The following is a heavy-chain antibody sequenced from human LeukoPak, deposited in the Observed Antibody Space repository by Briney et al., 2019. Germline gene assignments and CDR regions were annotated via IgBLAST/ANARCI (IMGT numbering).Heavy chain of an antibody. D-gene: IGHD3-22*01. Sequence: GGSLRLSCVASGFSFSSYWMSWVRQAPGKGLEWVANIKEDGSEKYYVDSVKGRFTISRDNAKNSLYLQMNSLRAEDTAVYYCARCPYYYDSSGYYFFDYWGQGTLVTVSS. CDR1: GFSFSSYW. V-gene: IGHV3-7*04. CDR2: IKEDGSEK. J-gene: IGHJ4*02. CDR3: ARCPYYYDSSGYYFFDY.